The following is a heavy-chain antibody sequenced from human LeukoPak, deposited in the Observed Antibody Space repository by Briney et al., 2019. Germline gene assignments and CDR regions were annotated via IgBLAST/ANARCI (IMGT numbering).Heavy chain of an antibody. CDR3: ARDGYGDNDY. CDR1: GGSFSGYY. D-gene: IGHD4-17*01. CDR2: INHSGST. V-gene: IGHV4-34*01. J-gene: IGHJ4*02. Sequence: SETLSLTCAVYGGSFSGYYWSWIRQPPGKGLEWIGEINHSGSTNYNPSLKSRVTMSVDTSKNQFSLKLSSVTAADTAVYYCARDGYGDNDYWGQGALVTVSS.